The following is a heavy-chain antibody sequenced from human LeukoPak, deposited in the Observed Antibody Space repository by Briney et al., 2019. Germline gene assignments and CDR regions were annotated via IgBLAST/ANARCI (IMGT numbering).Heavy chain of an antibody. J-gene: IGHJ3*02. V-gene: IGHV4-4*07. Sequence: SETLSLTCTVSGGSIRNYHWSWIRQPAGKGLEWIGRIYTTGSTNYNPSLKSRVTMSVATSKNHLYLKLSFVTAADTAVYYCAREAGDTNGYYYDKGAFDIWGQGTKVTVSS. D-gene: IGHD3-22*01. CDR2: IYTTGST. CDR1: GGSIRNYH. CDR3: AREAGDTNGYYYDKGAFDI.